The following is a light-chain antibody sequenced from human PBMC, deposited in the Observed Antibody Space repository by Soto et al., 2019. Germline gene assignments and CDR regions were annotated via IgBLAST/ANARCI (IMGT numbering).Light chain of an antibody. V-gene: IGKV1-39*01. CDR2: AAS. CDR3: QQSYSTPRT. J-gene: IGKJ1*01. CDR1: QSISSY. Sequence: IQTTQSPSSLSGSVGDRVTITCRASQSISSYLNWYQQKPGKAPKLLIYAASSLQSGVPSRFSGSGSGTDFTLTISSLQPEDFATYYCQQSYSTPRTFGQGTKVDIK.